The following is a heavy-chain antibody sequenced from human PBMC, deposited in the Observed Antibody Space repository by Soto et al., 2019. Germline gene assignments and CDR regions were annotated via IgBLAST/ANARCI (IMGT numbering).Heavy chain of an antibody. J-gene: IGHJ6*02. D-gene: IGHD2-2*02. CDR2: ISGSGGST. CDR1: GFTFSRHA. V-gene: IGHV3-23*01. Sequence: PGGSLRLSCAASGFTFSRHAMSWVRQAPGKGLEWVSAISGSGGSTYYADSVKGRFTISRDNSKNTLYLQMNSLRAEDAAVYYCAKVIPSPVSYYYYGMDVWGQGTTVTVSS. CDR3: AKVIPSPVSYYYYGMDV.